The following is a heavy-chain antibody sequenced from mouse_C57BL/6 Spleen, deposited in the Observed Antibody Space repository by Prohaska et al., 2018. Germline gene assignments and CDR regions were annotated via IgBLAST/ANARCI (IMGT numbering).Heavy chain of an antibody. Sequence: TFTSYWITWVKQRPGQGIEWIGDIYPGSGSTNYNEKFKSKATLTVDTSSSTAYMQLSSLTSEDSAVYYCARPHYYGSSYDYRGQGTTLTVYS. V-gene: IGHV1-55*01. CDR1: TFTSYW. CDR3: ARPHYYGSSYDY. D-gene: IGHD1-1*01. CDR2: IYPGSGST. J-gene: IGHJ2*01.